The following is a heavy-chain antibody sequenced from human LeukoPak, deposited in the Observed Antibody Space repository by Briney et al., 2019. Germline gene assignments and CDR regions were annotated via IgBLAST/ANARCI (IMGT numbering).Heavy chain of an antibody. J-gene: IGHJ4*02. CDR2: IYSGGRT. CDR3: AREVAVGSRHFDY. D-gene: IGHD2-15*01. V-gene: IGHV3-66*01. Sequence: GGSLRLSCAASGFTVSNNYMNWVRQAPGKGLEWVSVIYSGGRTYYADSVKGRFTISRDNVKNTLYLQMNSLRAEDTAVYYYAREVAVGSRHFDYWGQGTLVTVSS. CDR1: GFTVSNNY.